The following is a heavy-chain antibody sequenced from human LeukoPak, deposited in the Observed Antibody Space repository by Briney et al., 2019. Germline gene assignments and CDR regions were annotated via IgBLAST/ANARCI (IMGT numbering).Heavy chain of an antibody. CDR1: GGSITSYF. Sequence: SETLSLTCTVSGGSITSYFWSWIRQPPGKGLEWIGYIHYSGSTNYNPSLKSRVTISVDSSKTQFSLKLSSVTAADTAVYYCARRTVVFDYWGQGTLVTVSS. CDR3: ARRTVVFDY. J-gene: IGHJ4*02. D-gene: IGHD4-23*01. CDR2: IHYSGST. V-gene: IGHV4-59*08.